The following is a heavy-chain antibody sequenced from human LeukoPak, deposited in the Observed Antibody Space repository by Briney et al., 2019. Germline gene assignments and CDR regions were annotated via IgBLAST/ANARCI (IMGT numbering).Heavy chain of an antibody. CDR3: ATKEPSTSGWSY. D-gene: IGHD6-19*01. V-gene: IGHV3-7*01. J-gene: IGHJ4*02. Sequence: GGSLRLSCAASGFTFNRDWTAWVRQAPGKGLEWVANIKEDGSEKNYLDSVKGRFTISRDNAENSVYLQMNDLRAEDTGVYYCATKEPSTSGWSYWGQGTLVTVSS. CDR1: GFTFNRDW. CDR2: IKEDGSEK.